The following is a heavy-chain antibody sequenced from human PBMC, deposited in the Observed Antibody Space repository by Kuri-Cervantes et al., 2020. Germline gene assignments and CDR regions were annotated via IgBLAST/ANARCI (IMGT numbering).Heavy chain of an antibody. D-gene: IGHD6-13*01. CDR2: IKSDDSRT. V-gene: IGHV3-74*01. CDR1: GITFSSFW. J-gene: IGHJ1*01. Sequence: GGSLRLSCAASGITFSSFWMHWVRQAPGKGLVWVSRIKSDDSRTDYADSVKGRVTISRDNARNTLYLQMNSLRAEDTAVYYCARRSTYSSSWYDYFQHWGQGTLVTVSS. CDR3: ARRSTYSSSWYDYFQH.